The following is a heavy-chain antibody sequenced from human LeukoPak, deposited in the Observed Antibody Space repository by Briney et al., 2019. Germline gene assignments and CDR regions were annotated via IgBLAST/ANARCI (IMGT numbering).Heavy chain of an antibody. D-gene: IGHD6-19*01. V-gene: IGHV3-23*01. Sequence: GGSLRLSCAASGFTFSSYAMTWVRQAPGKGLEWVSAISGSGGSTYYADSVKGRFTISGDNSKNTLYLQMNSLRAEDTALYYCAKDIYSSGWYPGFDYWGQGTLVTVSS. CDR3: AKDIYSSGWYPGFDY. CDR2: ISGSGGST. CDR1: GFTFSSYA. J-gene: IGHJ4*02.